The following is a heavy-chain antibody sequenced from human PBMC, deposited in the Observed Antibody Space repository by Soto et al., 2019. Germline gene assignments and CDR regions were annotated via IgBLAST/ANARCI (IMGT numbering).Heavy chain of an antibody. D-gene: IGHD6-19*01. CDR3: ARASYSSGWYAFDI. CDR1: GFTFSSYD. CDR2: IGTAGDP. Sequence: GGSLRLSCAASGFTFSSYDMHWVRQATGKGLEWVSAIGTAGDPYYPGTVKGRFTISRENAKNSLYLQMNSLRAGDTAVYYCARASYSSGWYAFDIWGQGTMVTVSS. J-gene: IGHJ3*02. V-gene: IGHV3-13*05.